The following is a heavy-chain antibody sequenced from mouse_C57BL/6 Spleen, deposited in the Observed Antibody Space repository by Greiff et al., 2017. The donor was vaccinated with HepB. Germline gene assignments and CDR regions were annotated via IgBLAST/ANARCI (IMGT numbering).Heavy chain of an antibody. J-gene: IGHJ2*01. CDR1: GYTFTSYW. D-gene: IGHD1-1*01. Sequence: SGTVLARPGASVKMSCKTSGYTFTSYWMHWVKQRPGQGLEWIGAIYPGNSDTSYNQKFKGKAKLTAVTSASTAYMELRSLTNEDSAVYYCTSLLLRDYFDYWGQGTTLTVSS. V-gene: IGHV1-5*01. CDR2: IYPGNSDT. CDR3: TSLLLRDYFDY.